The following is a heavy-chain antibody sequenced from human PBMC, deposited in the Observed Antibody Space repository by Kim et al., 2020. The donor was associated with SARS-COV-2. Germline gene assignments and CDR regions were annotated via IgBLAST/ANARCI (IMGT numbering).Heavy chain of an antibody. CDR3: ARVSGSYFSPFDY. J-gene: IGHJ4*02. D-gene: IGHD1-26*01. V-gene: IGHV3-30*01. Sequence: YADTVKRRFTISRDNSKNTLYLQMNSRRAEATAVYYCARVSGSYFSPFDYWGQGTLVTVSS.